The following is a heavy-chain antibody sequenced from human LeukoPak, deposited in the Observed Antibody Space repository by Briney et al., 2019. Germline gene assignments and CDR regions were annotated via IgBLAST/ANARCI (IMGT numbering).Heavy chain of an antibody. CDR3: ARDKGSSSWYGSAYYYGMDV. Sequence: GGSLRLSCAASGFTFSSYSMNWARQAPGKGPEWVSYISSSSSTICYADSVKGRFTISRDNAKNSLYLQMNSLRAEDTAVYYCARDKGSSSWYGSAYYYGMDVRGQGTTVTVSS. V-gene: IGHV3-48*01. D-gene: IGHD6-13*01. CDR2: ISSSSSTI. J-gene: IGHJ6*02. CDR1: GFTFSSYS.